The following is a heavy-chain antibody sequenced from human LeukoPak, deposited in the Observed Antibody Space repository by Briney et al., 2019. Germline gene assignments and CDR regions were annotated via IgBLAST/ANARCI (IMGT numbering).Heavy chain of an antibody. CDR2: ISYDGSNK. CDR3: AKLEQRGYSYGFDAFDI. CDR1: GFTFSSYG. Sequence: PGGSLRLSCAASGFTFSSYGMHWVRQAPGKGLEGVAVISYDGSNKYYADSVKGRFTISRDDSKNTLYLQMNSLRAEDTAVYYCAKLEQRGYSYGFDAFDIWGQGTMVTVSS. J-gene: IGHJ3*02. V-gene: IGHV3-30*18. D-gene: IGHD5-18*01.